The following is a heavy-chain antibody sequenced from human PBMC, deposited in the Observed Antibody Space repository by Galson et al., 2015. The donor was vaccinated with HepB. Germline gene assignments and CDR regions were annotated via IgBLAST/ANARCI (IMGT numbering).Heavy chain of an antibody. CDR3: ARDRVYGDYDVYWYFDL. Sequence: KVSCKASGYTFTNYGISWVRQAPGQGLEWMGWISVYNGNTNYVQRFQGRVTMTTDTSTSTAYMELRSLRSDDTAVYYCARDRVYGDYDVYWYFDLWGRGTLVTVSS. V-gene: IGHV1-18*01. CDR1: GYTFTNYG. J-gene: IGHJ2*01. CDR2: ISVYNGNT. D-gene: IGHD4-17*01.